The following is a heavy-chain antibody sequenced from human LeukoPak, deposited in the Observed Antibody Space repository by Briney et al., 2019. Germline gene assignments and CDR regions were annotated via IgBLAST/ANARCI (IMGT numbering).Heavy chain of an antibody. D-gene: IGHD3-22*01. Sequence: GGSLRLSCAASGFTFSSYWMSWVRQAPGKGLEWVANIKQDGSEKYYVDSVKGRFTISRDNAKNSLYLQVNSLRAEDTAVYYCARGTYYYDSSGYYYFDYWGQGTLVTVSS. CDR2: IKQDGSEK. CDR1: GFTFSSYW. J-gene: IGHJ4*02. CDR3: ARGTYYYDSSGYYYFDY. V-gene: IGHV3-7*04.